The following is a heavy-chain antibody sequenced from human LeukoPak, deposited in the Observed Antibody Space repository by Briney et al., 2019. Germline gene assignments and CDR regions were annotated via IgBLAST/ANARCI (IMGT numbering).Heavy chain of an antibody. J-gene: IGHJ5*02. Sequence: GASAKVSCKASGYTFTSYAMHWVREAPGQRLEWMGWINAGNGNTKYSQKFQGRVTITRDTSASTAYMELSSLRSEDTAVYYCARAHPYMVRGGWFDPWGQGTLVTVSS. CDR2: INAGNGNT. CDR1: GYTFTSYA. CDR3: ARAHPYMVRGGWFDP. D-gene: IGHD3-10*01. V-gene: IGHV1-3*01.